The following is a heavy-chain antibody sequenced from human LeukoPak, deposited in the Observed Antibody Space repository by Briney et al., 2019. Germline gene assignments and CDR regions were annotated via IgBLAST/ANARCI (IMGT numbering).Heavy chain of an antibody. CDR2: IYSGDNT. CDR1: GFTVSRYY. D-gene: IGHD5-12*01. Sequence: PGGSLRLSCAVSGFTVSRYYMSWVRQAPGKGLEWVSIIYSGDNTYYADSVKGRFTISRDNSKNTLYLKMNSLRVEDTAVYYCARDRGSGYDPGYFDYWGQGTLVTVSS. V-gene: IGHV3-66*01. J-gene: IGHJ4*02. CDR3: ARDRGSGYDPGYFDY.